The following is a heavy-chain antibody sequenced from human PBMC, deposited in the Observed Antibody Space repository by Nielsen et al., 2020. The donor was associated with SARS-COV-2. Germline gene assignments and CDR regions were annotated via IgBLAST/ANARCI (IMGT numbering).Heavy chain of an antibody. CDR3: ARESVVGIFGVVITYGMDV. Sequence: ASVKVSCKASGYTFTSYYIYWVRQAPVQGLEWMGIINPSSGSTSYAQKFQGRVTMTRDTSTSTVYMELSSLRSEDTAVYYCARESVVGIFGVVITYGMDVWGQGTTVTVSS. J-gene: IGHJ6*02. V-gene: IGHV1-46*01. D-gene: IGHD3-3*01. CDR2: INPSSGST. CDR1: GYTFTSYY.